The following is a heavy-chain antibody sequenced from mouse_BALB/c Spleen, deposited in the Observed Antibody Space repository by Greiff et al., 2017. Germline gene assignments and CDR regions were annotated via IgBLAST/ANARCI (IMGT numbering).Heavy chain of an antibody. Sequence: QVQLQQSGAELVRPGASVTLSCKASGYTFTDYEMHWVKQTPVHGLEWIGAIDPETGGTAYNQKFKGKATLTADKSSSTAYMELRSLTSEDSAVYYCTIYYGIPFDYWGQGTLVTVSA. V-gene: IGHV1-15*01. CDR2: IDPETGGT. CDR3: TIYYGIPFDY. CDR1: GYTFTDYE. J-gene: IGHJ3*01. D-gene: IGHD2-1*01.